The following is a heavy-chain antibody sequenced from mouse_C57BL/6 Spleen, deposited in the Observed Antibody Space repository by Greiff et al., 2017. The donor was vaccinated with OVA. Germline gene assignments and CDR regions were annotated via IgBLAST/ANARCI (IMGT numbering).Heavy chain of an antibody. CDR1: GYAFSSYW. Sequence: VHLVGSGAELVKPGASVKISCKASGYAFSSYWMNWVKQRPGKGLEWIGQIYPGDGDTNYNGKFKGKATLTADKSSSTAYMQLSSLTSEDSAVYFCASGGSSYGAMDYWGQGTSVTVSS. CDR3: ASGGSSYGAMDY. V-gene: IGHV1-80*01. CDR2: IYPGDGDT. J-gene: IGHJ4*01. D-gene: IGHD1-1*01.